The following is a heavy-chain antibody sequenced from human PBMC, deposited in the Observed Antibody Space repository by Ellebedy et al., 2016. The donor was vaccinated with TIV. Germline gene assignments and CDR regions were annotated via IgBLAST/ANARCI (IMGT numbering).Heavy chain of an antibody. CDR3: ARAGLWFGELGKKYFDY. D-gene: IGHD3-10*01. V-gene: IGHV1-18*04. J-gene: IGHJ4*02. Sequence: ASVKVSCKASGYTFTSYGISWVRQAPGQGLEWMGWISAYNGNTNYAQKLQGRVTMTTDTSTSTAYMELRSLRSDDTAVYYWARAGLWFGELGKKYFDYWGQGTLVTVSS. CDR2: ISAYNGNT. CDR1: GYTFTSYG.